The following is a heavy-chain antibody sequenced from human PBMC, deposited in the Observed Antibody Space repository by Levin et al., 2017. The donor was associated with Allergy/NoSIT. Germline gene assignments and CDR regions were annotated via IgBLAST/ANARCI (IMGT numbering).Heavy chain of an antibody. J-gene: IGHJ4*02. Sequence: SCTVSGGSISSSSYYWGWIRQPPGKGLEWIGSIYYSGSTYYNPSLKSRVTISVDTSKNQFSLKLSSVTAADTAVYYCARDQVTMVRGVIDYWGQGTLVTVSS. V-gene: IGHV4-39*07. CDR1: GGSISSSSYY. CDR2: IYYSGST. D-gene: IGHD3-10*01. CDR3: ARDQVTMVRGVIDY.